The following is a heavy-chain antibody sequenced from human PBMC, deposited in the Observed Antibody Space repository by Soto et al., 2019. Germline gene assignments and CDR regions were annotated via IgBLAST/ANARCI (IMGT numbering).Heavy chain of an antibody. CDR3: AADPDCTVTSCRPPERAFDI. CDR1: GFTFTKSA. CDR2: IVVGSDNT. Sequence: QMQLVQSGPEVKKPGTSVKVSCKASGFTFTKSAVQWVRQARGQRLEWIGWIVVGSDNTNYAQTFQERVTISRDMTTSTAYMELSSLGSEDTAVYYCAADPDCTVTSCRPPERAFDIWGQGTMVTVSS. J-gene: IGHJ3*02. D-gene: IGHD2-8*02. V-gene: IGHV1-58*01.